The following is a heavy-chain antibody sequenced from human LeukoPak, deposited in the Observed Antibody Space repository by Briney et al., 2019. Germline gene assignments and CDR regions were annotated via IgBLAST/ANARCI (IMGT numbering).Heavy chain of an antibody. Sequence: PGESLRLSCAASGFTFSRYSMKWVRQTPGKGLEWVSYIRSSGSTIYYADSVKGRFTISRDNAKNSLYLQMNSLRAEDTAVYYCARDFVQLWPPSGYWGQGTLVTVSS. CDR1: GFTFSRYS. D-gene: IGHD5-18*01. CDR2: IRSSGSTI. CDR3: ARDFVQLWPPSGY. J-gene: IGHJ4*02. V-gene: IGHV3-48*04.